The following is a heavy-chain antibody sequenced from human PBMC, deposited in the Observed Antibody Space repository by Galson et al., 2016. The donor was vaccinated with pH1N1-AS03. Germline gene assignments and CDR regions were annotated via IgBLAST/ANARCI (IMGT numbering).Heavy chain of an antibody. CDR3: ATYGYSVPFDA. V-gene: IGHV1-2*06. CDR1: GYNFAAYY. D-gene: IGHD4-11*01. J-gene: IGHJ5*02. CDR2: INPNSGDF. Sequence: SVKVSCKASGYNFAAYYMHWVRQAPGQGLEWMGHINPNSGDFMYSEKFEGRVTMSVDPSISTAYLELSWLTTDDTATYYCATYGYSVPFDAWGQGTLVTVSS.